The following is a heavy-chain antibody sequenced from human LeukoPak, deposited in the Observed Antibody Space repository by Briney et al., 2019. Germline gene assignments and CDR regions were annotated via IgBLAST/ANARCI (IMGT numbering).Heavy chain of an antibody. CDR2: IYTSGST. D-gene: IGHD2-21*01. V-gene: IGHV4-61*02. J-gene: IGHJ4*02. CDR1: GGSISSGSYY. Sequence: TPSETLSLTCTVSGGSISSGSYYWSWIRQPAGKGLEWIGRIYTSGSTNYNPSLKSRVTISVDTSKNQFSLKLSSVTAADTAVYYCARGWSDVIGYWGQGTLVTVSS. CDR3: ARGWSDVIGY.